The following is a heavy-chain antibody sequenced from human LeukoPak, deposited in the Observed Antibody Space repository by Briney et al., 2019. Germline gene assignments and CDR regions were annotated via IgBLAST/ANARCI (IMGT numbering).Heavy chain of an antibody. CDR3: ARNNGMDV. J-gene: IGHJ6*02. Sequence: GGSLRLSCAASGFTLSNHWMTWVRQVPGRGPEWVANVNRDGSETYYLDSVKGRFTISKDNAKNSLYLQMNSLRAEDTALYHCARNNGMDVWGQGTTVIVSS. V-gene: IGHV3-7*03. CDR2: VNRDGSET. CDR1: GFTLSNHW.